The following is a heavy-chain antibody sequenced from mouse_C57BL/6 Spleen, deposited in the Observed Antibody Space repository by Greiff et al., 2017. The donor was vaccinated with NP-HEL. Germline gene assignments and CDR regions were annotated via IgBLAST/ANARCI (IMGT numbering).Heavy chain of an antibody. CDR3: ARDGVLRHYFDY. J-gene: IGHJ2*01. D-gene: IGHD1-2*01. CDR1: GYTFTSYW. CDR2: IDPSDSYT. V-gene: IGHV1-50*01. Sequence: QVQLKQPGAELVKPGASVKLSCKASGYTFTSYWMQWVKQRPGQGLEWIGEIDPSDSYTNYNQKFKGKATLTVDTSSSTAYMQLSSLTSEDSAVYYCARDGVLRHYFDYWGQGTTLTVSS.